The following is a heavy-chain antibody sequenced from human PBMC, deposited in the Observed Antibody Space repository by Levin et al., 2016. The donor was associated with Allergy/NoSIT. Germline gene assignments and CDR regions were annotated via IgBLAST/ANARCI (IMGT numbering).Heavy chain of an antibody. D-gene: IGHD2-15*01. J-gene: IGHJ6*03. CDR3: ARVVVVAATYYYYMDV. CDR2: ISYDGSNK. Sequence: GGSLRLSCAASGFTFSSYAMHWVRQAPGKGLEWVAVISYDGSNKYYADSVKGRFTISRDNSKNTLYLQMNSLRAEDTAVYYCARVVVVAATYYYYMDVWGKGTTVTVSS. CDR1: GFTFSSYA. V-gene: IGHV3-30-3*01.